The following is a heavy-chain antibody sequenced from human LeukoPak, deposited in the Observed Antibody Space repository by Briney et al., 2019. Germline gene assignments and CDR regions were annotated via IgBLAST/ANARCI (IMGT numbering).Heavy chain of an antibody. CDR1: GFTFSSYS. Sequence: GGSLRLSCAASGFTFSSYSTNWVRQAPGKGLEWVSSISSSSSYIYYADSVKGRFTISRDNAKNSLYLQMNSLRAEDTAVYYCAREEDDYDSYWGQGTLVTVSS. CDR3: AREEDDYDSY. V-gene: IGHV3-21*01. D-gene: IGHD5-24*01. CDR2: ISSSSSYI. J-gene: IGHJ4*02.